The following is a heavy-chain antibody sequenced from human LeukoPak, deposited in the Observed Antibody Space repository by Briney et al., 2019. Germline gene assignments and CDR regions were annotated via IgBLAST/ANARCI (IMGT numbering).Heavy chain of an antibody. V-gene: IGHV4-4*07. J-gene: IGHJ3*02. D-gene: IGHD1-7*01. Sequence: SETLSLTCTVSGGSISGYYWSWIRQPAGKGLEWIGRVYTSGSTHYNPSLKSRVTMSVDTSKNQFSLKLSSVTAADAAVYYCARLITGTTTAFDIWGQGTMVTVSS. CDR2: VYTSGST. CDR3: ARLITGTTTAFDI. CDR1: GGSISGYY.